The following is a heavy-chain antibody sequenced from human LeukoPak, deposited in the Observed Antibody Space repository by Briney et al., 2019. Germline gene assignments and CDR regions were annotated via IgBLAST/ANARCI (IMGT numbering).Heavy chain of an antibody. CDR1: GGSISSYY. CDR3: ARDCSSTSCYTPGAFDI. J-gene: IGHJ3*02. V-gene: IGHV4-59*12. D-gene: IGHD2-2*02. Sequence: PSETLSLTCTVSGGSISSYYWSWIRQPPGKGLEWIGYIYYSGSTNYNPSLKSRVTISVDTSKNQFSLKLSSVTAADTAVYYCARDCSSTSCYTPGAFDIWGQGTMVTVSS. CDR2: IYYSGST.